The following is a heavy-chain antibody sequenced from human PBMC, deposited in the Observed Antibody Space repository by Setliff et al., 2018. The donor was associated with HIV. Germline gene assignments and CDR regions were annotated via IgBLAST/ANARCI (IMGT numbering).Heavy chain of an antibody. Sequence: LSLTCTVSGGSISSTSYYWGWIRQPPGTGLEWIGSISSSGNTYYNPSLKSRVTTSVDTPKNQFSLKLNSVAAADTAVYYCARRSPGGGYYMDVWGKGTTVTVSS. CDR3: ARRSPGGGYYMDV. CDR2: ISSSGNT. D-gene: IGHD3-16*01. J-gene: IGHJ6*03. CDR1: GGSISSTSYY. V-gene: IGHV4-39*01.